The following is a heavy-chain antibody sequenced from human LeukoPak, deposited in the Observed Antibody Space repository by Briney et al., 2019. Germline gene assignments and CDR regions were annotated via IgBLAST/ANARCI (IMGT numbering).Heavy chain of an antibody. Sequence: SETLSLTCTVSGGSISGYSWSWTRQPPGKGLEWLGYIYYSGSTNYNPSLKSRVTISVDTSKNHFSLKLTSVTAADTAVYYCARGLKPFDSWGQGTLVPVSS. CDR3: ARGLKPFDS. CDR1: GGSISGYS. J-gene: IGHJ4*02. CDR2: IYYSGST. V-gene: IGHV4-59*01.